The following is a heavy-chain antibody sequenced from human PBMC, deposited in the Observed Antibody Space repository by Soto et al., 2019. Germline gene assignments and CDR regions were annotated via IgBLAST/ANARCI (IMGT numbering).Heavy chain of an antibody. Sequence: SVKVSCKATGGTFSSHAFNWVRQAPGQGLEWMGGIIPIIGVPNYAQRFQGRVTITADQSTSTAYMELSSLSSDDTAVYYCARTLEFRDGNISHLDYWGQGTLVTVSS. CDR3: ARTLEFRDGNISHLDY. CDR1: GGTFSSHA. CDR2: IIPIIGVP. J-gene: IGHJ4*02. D-gene: IGHD3-9*01. V-gene: IGHV1-69*10.